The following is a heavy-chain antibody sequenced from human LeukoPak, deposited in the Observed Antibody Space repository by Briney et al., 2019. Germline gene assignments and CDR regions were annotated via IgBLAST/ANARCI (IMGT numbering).Heavy chain of an antibody. Sequence: GGSLRLSCAASGFTFRSYGMTWVRQAPGKGLEWVSAISGSGDSTYYADSVKGRFTISRDTSNKTAYLEMNSLRVDDTAVYYCARDVISRQMITLGLGFWGQGTLVTVSS. J-gene: IGHJ4*02. D-gene: IGHD1-20*01. CDR3: ARDVISRQMITLGLGF. V-gene: IGHV3-23*01. CDR1: GFTFRSYG. CDR2: ISGSGDST.